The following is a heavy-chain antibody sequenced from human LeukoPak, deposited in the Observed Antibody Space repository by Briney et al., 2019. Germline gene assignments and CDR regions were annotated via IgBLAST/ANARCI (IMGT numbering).Heavy chain of an antibody. CDR2: IRYDGSKK. CDR1: GFTFSSYG. J-gene: IGHJ4*02. D-gene: IGHD2-2*01. CDR3: AKDRDQFTFDY. V-gene: IGHV3-30*02. Sequence: GGSLRLSCAASGFTFSSYGMHWVRQAPGKGLEWVAFIRYDGSKKYYADSVKGRFTISRDNSKNTLYLQMNSLRAEDTAVYYCAKDRDQFTFDYWGQGTLVTVSS.